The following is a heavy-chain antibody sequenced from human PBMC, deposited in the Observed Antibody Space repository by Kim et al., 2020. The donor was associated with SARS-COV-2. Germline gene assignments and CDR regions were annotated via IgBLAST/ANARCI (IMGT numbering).Heavy chain of an antibody. CDR1: GFTFSSYG. CDR3: AKDPLHDYGLGGLDV. D-gene: IGHD4-17*01. V-gene: IGHV3-33*06. J-gene: IGHJ6*02. CDR2: IWYDGSNK. Sequence: GSLRLSCAASGFTFSSYGMHWVRQAPGKGLEWVAVIWYDGSNKYYADSVKGRFTISRDNSKNTLYLQMNSLRAEDTAVYYCAKDPLHDYGLGGLDVWGQGTTVTVSS.